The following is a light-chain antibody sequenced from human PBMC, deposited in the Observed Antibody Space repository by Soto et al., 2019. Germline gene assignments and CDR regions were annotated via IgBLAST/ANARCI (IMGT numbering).Light chain of an antibody. CDR1: SSNIGSNT. J-gene: IGLJ2*01. CDR2: TNN. CDR3: AAWDDSLNGVV. Sequence: HSVLTQPPSASGTPGQRVTISCSGSSSNIGSNTVNWYQQLPGPAPKLLIYTNNQRPSGVPDRFSGSKSGTSASLAISGLQSEDEADYYCAAWDDSLNGVVFGGGTKLTVL. V-gene: IGLV1-44*01.